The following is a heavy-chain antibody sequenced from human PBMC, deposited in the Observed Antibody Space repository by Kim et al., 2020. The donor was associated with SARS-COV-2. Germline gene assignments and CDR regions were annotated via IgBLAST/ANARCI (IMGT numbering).Heavy chain of an antibody. CDR3: SREIWEPLSYFDY. Sequence: EDATSVKGRFTISRDDSKSIAYLHTHSLKAEDTAEYYCSREIWEPLSYFDYWGQGILVTVSS. J-gene: IGHJ4*02. V-gene: IGHV3-49*02. D-gene: IGHD1-1*01.